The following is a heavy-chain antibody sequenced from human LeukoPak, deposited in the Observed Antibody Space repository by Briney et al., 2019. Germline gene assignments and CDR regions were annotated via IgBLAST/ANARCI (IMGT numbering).Heavy chain of an antibody. Sequence: PGGSLRLSCAASGFTFSRYWMHWVRQAPGKGLVWVSRINSDGSSTSYADSVKGRFTISRDNAKNTLYLQMNSLRAEDTAVYYCARGGIRCSSTSCYDAPDYWGQGTLVTVSS. CDR3: ARGGIRCSSTSCYDAPDY. D-gene: IGHD2-2*01. CDR2: INSDGSST. CDR1: GFTFSRYW. V-gene: IGHV3-74*01. J-gene: IGHJ4*02.